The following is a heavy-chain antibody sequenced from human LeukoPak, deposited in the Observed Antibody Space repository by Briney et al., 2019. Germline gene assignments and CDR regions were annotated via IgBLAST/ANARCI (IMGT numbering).Heavy chain of an antibody. CDR1: GFTFSSYW. D-gene: IGHD6-13*01. CDR3: AKNSGYSSSWHFDY. J-gene: IGHJ4*02. CDR2: IKSDETST. V-gene: IGHV3-74*01. Sequence: SGGSLRLSCAASGFTFSSYWMHLVRQAPGKGLEWVSRIKSDETSTTYADSVKGRFTISRDNSKNTLYLQTNSLRAEDTAVYYCAKNSGYSSSWHFDYRGQGTLVTVSS.